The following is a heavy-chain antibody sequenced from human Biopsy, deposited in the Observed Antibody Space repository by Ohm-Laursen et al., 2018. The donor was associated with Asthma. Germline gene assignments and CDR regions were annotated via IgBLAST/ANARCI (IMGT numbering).Heavy chain of an antibody. CDR2: ISYDGSNK. D-gene: IGHD3-22*01. V-gene: IGHV3-30*03. CDR3: ARPYYSDRSGYYGY. CDR1: GFIFSNYG. J-gene: IGHJ4*02. Sequence: SLRLSCTASGFIFSNYGMDWVRQAPGKGLEWVAVISYDGSNKYYADSVKGRFTVSRDNSKSTLYLQMNSLRAEDTAVYFCARPYYSDRSGYYGYWGQGTLVTVSS.